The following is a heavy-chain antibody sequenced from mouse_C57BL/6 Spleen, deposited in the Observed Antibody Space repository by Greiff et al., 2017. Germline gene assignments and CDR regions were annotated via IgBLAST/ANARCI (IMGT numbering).Heavy chain of an antibody. Sequence: QVQLKESGPELVKPGASVKISCKASGYAFSSSWMNXVKQRPGKGLEWIGRIYPGDGDTNYNGKFKGKATLTADKSSSTAYMQLSSLTSEDSAVYFCATQLGRYFDYWGQGTTLTVSS. CDR1: GYAFSSSW. CDR2: IYPGDGDT. D-gene: IGHD4-1*02. J-gene: IGHJ2*01. CDR3: ATQLGRYFDY. V-gene: IGHV1-82*01.